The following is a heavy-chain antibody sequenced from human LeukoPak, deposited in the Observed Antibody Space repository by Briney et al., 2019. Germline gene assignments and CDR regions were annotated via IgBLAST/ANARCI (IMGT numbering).Heavy chain of an antibody. CDR2: ITTSGRTI. Sequence: TGGSLRLSCAASGFTLSSYEMNWVRQAPGKGLEWVSYITTSGRTIYYADSVKGRFTISRDNAKNSLYLQMNSLRAEDTAVYYCARGEDYGTNSFDYWGQGTLVTVSS. CDR3: ARGEDYGTNSFDY. CDR1: GFTLSSYE. J-gene: IGHJ4*02. V-gene: IGHV3-48*03. D-gene: IGHD4-17*01.